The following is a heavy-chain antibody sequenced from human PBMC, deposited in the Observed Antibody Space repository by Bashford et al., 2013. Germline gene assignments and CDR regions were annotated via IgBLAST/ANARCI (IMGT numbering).Heavy chain of an antibody. CDR3: AMLAGTDY. CDR1: GYTFSDHF. D-gene: IGHD6-19*01. Sequence: ASVKVSCKASGYTFSDHFIYWVRQAPGQGLEWMGWINPKSGNTGYAQKFQGRVTMTRNTSISTAYMELSSLRSEDTAVYYCAMLAGTDYWGQGTLVTVSS. CDR2: INPKSGNT. J-gene: IGHJ4*02. V-gene: IGHV1-8*02.